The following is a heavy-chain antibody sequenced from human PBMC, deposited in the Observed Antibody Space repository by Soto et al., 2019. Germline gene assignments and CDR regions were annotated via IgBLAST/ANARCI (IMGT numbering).Heavy chain of an antibody. V-gene: IGHV4-39*01. CDR1: GGSISSSSYY. J-gene: IGHJ4*02. CDR2: IYYSGST. Sequence: SETLSLTCTVSGGSISSSSYYWGWIRQPPGKGLEWIGSIYYSGSTYYNPSLKSRVTISVDTSKNQFSLKLSSVTAADTAVYYCARQKESYHYYDSSGYLDYWGQGTLVTVSS. D-gene: IGHD3-22*01. CDR3: ARQKESYHYYDSSGYLDY.